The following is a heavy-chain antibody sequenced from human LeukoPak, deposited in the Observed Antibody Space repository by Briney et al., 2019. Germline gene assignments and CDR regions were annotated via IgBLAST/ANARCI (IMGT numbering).Heavy chain of an antibody. CDR3: ARQVRAGFGETGPSWFDP. D-gene: IGHD3-10*01. Sequence: GESLKISCKGSGYSFTSYWIGWVRQMPGKGLEWMGIIYPGDSDTRYSPSFQGQVTISADKSISTAYLQWSSLKASDTAMYYCARQVRAGFGETGPSWFDPWGQGTLVTVSS. CDR1: GYSFTSYW. J-gene: IGHJ5*02. CDR2: IYPGDSDT. V-gene: IGHV5-51*01.